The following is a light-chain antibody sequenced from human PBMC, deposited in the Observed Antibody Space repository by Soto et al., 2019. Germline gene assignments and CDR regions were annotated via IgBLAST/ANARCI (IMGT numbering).Light chain of an antibody. CDR1: GSNIGSNY. Sequence: QSVLTQPPSASGTPGQRVTISCSGSGSNIGSNYVYWFQQFPGTAPKLLIYNNDKRPSGIPDRFSGSKSGTSASLGITGLRSEDEADYYCAAWDYSLSAWVFGGGTKLTVL. CDR3: AAWDYSLSAWV. CDR2: NND. V-gene: IGLV1-47*01. J-gene: IGLJ3*02.